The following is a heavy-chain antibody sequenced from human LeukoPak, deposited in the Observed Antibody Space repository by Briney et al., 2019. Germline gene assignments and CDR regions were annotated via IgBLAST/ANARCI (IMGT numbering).Heavy chain of an antibody. V-gene: IGHV1-69*04. CDR2: VIPILGIA. CDR3: ASPLRYFDWLDAFDI. D-gene: IGHD3-9*01. Sequence: SVKVSCKASGGTFSSYAISWVRQAPGQGLEWMGRVIPILGIANYAQKFQGRVTITADKSTSTAYMELSSLRSEDTAVYYCASPLRYFDWLDAFDIWGQGIMVTVSS. J-gene: IGHJ3*02. CDR1: GGTFSSYA.